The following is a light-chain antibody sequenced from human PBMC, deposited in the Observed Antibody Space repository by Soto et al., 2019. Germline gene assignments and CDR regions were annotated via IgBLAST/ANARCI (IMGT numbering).Light chain of an antibody. J-gene: IGLJ1*01. Sequence: QSALTQPASVSGSPGQSITISCTGTSSDVGGYNYVSWYQLHPDKAPKLIIYEVNNRPSGLSNRFSGSKSGNTASLTISGLQADDDGDYFCSSYTSDTSPYVFGTGTKLTVL. CDR2: EVN. CDR3: SSYTSDTSPYV. V-gene: IGLV2-14*01. CDR1: SSDVGGYNY.